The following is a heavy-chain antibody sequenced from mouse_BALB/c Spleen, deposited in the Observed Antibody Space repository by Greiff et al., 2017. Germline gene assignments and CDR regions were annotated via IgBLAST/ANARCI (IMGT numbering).Heavy chain of an antibody. CDR1: GYTFTSYW. CDR2: INPSNGRT. J-gene: IGHJ4*01. Sequence: VQLQQSGAELVKPGASVKLPCKASGYTFTSYWMHWVKQRPGQGLEWIGEINPSNGRTNYNEKFKSKATLTVDKSSSTAYMQLSSLTSEDSAVYYCARKDGGGYYYAMDYWGQGTSVTVSS. D-gene: IGHD2-3*01. CDR3: ARKDGGGYYYAMDY. V-gene: IGHV1S81*02.